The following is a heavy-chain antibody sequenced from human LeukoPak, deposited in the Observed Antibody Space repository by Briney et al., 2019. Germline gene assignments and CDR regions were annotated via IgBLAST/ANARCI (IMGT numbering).Heavy chain of an antibody. CDR1: GFTFSSYW. V-gene: IGHV3-7*01. CDR2: IKQDGSEK. Sequence: PGGSLRLSCAASGFTFSSYWMSWVRQAPGKGLEWVANIKQDGSEKYYVDSVKGRFTISRDNAKNSLYLQMNSLRAEDTAVYYCARDEVYDRYYYYYYMDVWGKGTTVTVSS. D-gene: IGHD2/OR15-2a*01. CDR3: ARDEVYDRYYYYYYMDV. J-gene: IGHJ6*03.